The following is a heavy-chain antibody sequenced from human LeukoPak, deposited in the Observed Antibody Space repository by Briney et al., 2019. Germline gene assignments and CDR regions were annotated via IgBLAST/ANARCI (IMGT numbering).Heavy chain of an antibody. CDR1: GFTFSSYG. CDR2: ITSSSGYT. V-gene: IGHV3-21*05. CDR3: ARASYDILTGYFDY. D-gene: IGHD3-9*01. Sequence: PGGSLRLSCAASGFTFSSYGMHWVRQAPGKGLEWVSYITSSSGYTNYAGSVKGRFTISRDNAKNSLYLQMNSLRAEDTAVYYCARASYDILTGYFDYWGQGTLVTVSS. J-gene: IGHJ4*02.